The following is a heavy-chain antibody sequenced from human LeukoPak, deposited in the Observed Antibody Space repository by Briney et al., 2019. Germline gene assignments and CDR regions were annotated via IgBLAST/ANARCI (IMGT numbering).Heavy chain of an antibody. CDR2: TSGSGGST. CDR3: AKNGGSQCYSHLDS. Sequence: GGSLRLSCAASGFTFSSYAMSWVRQAPGKGLEWVSGTSGSGGSTYYAGSVKGRFTISRDNSKKHLYLQMNSLRVEDTAVYYCAKNGGSQCYSHLDSWGQGTLVTVSS. V-gene: IGHV3-23*01. D-gene: IGHD2-15*01. J-gene: IGHJ4*02. CDR1: GFTFSSYA.